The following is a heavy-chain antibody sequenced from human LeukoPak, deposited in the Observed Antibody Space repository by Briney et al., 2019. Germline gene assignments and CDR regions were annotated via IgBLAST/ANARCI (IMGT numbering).Heavy chain of an antibody. CDR2: IYHSGST. D-gene: IGHD6-19*01. V-gene: IGHV4-30-2*01. CDR3: ARRRSLYSSGPYYYGMDV. Sequence: SETLSLTCAVSGGSINSDGYSWSWIRQPPGKGLEWIGYIYHSGSTNYNPSLKSRVTISVDTSKNQFSLKLSSVTAADTAVYYCARRRSLYSSGPYYYGMDVWGQGTTVTVSS. J-gene: IGHJ6*02. CDR1: GGSINSDGYS.